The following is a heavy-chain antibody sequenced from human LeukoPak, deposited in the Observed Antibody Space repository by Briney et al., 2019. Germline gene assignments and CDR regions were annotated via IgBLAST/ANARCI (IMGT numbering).Heavy chain of an antibody. CDR1: GFTFSSYS. J-gene: IGHJ4*02. CDR3: ARVRWYSGSYPIDY. D-gene: IGHD1-26*01. Sequence: GGSLRLSCAASGFTFSSYSMNWVRQAPGKGLGWVSSISSSSSYIYYADSVKGRFTISRDNAKNSLYLQMNSLRAEDTAVYYCARVRWYSGSYPIDYWGQGTLVTVSS. CDR2: ISSSSSYI. V-gene: IGHV3-21*01.